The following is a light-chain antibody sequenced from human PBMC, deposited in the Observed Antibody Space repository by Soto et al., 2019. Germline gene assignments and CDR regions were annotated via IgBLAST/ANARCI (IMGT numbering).Light chain of an antibody. J-gene: IGKJ1*01. CDR2: DVS. CDR1: QSITTW. V-gene: IGKV1-5*01. CDR3: QHYKMYSPWT. Sequence: DIQMTQSPSTVSAYVGDSVTITCRASQSITTWLAWYQQRPGKAPKLLIYDVSSLQSGVPSRFSGSGSGTEFTLTIRSLQPDDFATYYCQHYKMYSPWTCGQGTKGDIK.